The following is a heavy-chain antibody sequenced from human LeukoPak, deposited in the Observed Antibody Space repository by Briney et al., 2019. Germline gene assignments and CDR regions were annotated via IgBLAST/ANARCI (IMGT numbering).Heavy chain of an antibody. CDR3: AKGRLRGYSYGSYYFDY. CDR2: ISGSGGST. D-gene: IGHD5-18*01. V-gene: IGHV3-23*01. Sequence: PGGSLRLSCAASGFTFSSYAMSWVRQAPGKGLEWVSAISGSGGSTYYADSVKGRFTISRDNSKNTLYLQMNSLRAEDTAVYYCAKGRLRGYSYGSYYFDYWGQGTLVTVSS. J-gene: IGHJ4*02. CDR1: GFTFSSYA.